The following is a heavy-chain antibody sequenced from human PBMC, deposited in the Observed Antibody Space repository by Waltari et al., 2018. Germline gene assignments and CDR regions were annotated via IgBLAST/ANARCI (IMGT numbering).Heavy chain of an antibody. CDR2: IWYDGSNK. D-gene: IGHD1-26*01. V-gene: IGHV3-33*01. CDR3: ARGPIEWELLNFDY. Sequence: QVQLVESGGGVVQPGRSLRLSCAASGFTFSSYGMHWVRQAPGKGLEGVAVIWYDGSNKYYADSVKGRFTSSRDNSKNTLYLQMNSLSAEDTAVYYCARGPIEWELLNFDYWGQGTLVTVSS. J-gene: IGHJ4*02. CDR1: GFTFSSYG.